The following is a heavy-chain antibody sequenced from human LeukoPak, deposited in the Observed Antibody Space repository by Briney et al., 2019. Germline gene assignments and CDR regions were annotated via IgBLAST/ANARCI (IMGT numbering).Heavy chain of an antibody. Sequence: GESLKISCKGSGYSFTNYWIGWVRQMPGKGLEWMGSIYPGDSDTRYSPSFQGQVTISADKSISTAYLQWSSLKASDTAMYYCARHLGRYCTSTSCYPWFDPWGQGTLVTVSS. D-gene: IGHD2-2*01. V-gene: IGHV5-51*01. CDR1: GYSFTNYW. CDR2: IYPGDSDT. J-gene: IGHJ5*02. CDR3: ARHLGRYCTSTSCYPWFDP.